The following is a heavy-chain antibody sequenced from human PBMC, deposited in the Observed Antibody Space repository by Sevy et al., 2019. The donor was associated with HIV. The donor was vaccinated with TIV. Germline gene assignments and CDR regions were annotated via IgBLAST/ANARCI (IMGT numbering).Heavy chain of an antibody. V-gene: IGHV1-46*01. CDR2: INPSGGST. J-gene: IGHJ6*02. Sequence: ASVKVSCKASGYTFTSYYMHWVRQAPGQGLEWMGIINPSGGSTSYAQKFQGRVTMTRDTSTSTVYMELSSLRSEDTAVYYCARGDCSSTSSKSYYYYGMDVWGQGTTVTVSS. CDR1: GYTFTSYY. CDR3: ARGDCSSTSSKSYYYYGMDV. D-gene: IGHD2-2*01.